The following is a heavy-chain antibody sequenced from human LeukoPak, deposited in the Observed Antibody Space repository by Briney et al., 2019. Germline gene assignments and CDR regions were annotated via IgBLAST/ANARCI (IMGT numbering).Heavy chain of an antibody. J-gene: IGHJ4*02. CDR1: GGSFSGYY. CDR3: ARGVIKYGSSYGY. V-gene: IGHV4-34*01. CDR2: INHSGST. D-gene: IGHD6-6*01. Sequence: PSETLSLTCAVYGGSFSGYYWSWIRQPPGKGLEWIGEINHSGSTNYNPSLKSRVTISVDTSKNQFSLKLSSVTAADTAVYYCARGVIKYGSSYGYWGQGTLVTVSS.